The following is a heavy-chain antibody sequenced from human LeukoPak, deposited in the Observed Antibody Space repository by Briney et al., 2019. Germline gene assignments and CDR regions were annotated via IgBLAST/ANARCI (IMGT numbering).Heavy chain of an antibody. Sequence: SETLSLTCTVSGGSISSYYWSWIRQPPGKGLEWIGYIYYGGSTNYNPSLKSRVTISGDTSKNQFSLKLSSVTAADTAVYYCATTDYANGGWFDPWGQGTLVTVSS. CDR3: ATTDYANGGWFDP. V-gene: IGHV4-59*08. CDR2: IYYGGST. D-gene: IGHD7-27*01. J-gene: IGHJ5*02. CDR1: GGSISSYY.